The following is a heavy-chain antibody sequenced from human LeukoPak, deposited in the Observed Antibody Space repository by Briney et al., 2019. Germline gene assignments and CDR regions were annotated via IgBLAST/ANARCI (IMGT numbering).Heavy chain of an antibody. V-gene: IGHV1-2*02. CDR1: GYTFTGYY. D-gene: IGHD6-19*01. Sequence: GASVKVSCKASGYTFTGYYMHWVRQAPGQGLEWMGWINPNSGGTNYAQKFQGRVTMTRDTSISTAYMELSRLRSDDTAEYYGARVVYSSGWYRGVIQLFDYWGQGTLVTVSS. CDR3: ARVVYSSGWYRGVIQLFDY. J-gene: IGHJ4*02. CDR2: INPNSGGT.